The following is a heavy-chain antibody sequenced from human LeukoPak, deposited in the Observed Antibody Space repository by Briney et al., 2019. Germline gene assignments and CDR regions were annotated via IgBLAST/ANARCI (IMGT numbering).Heavy chain of an antibody. J-gene: IGHJ6*02. CDR1: SGSFSGYY. CDR2: INHSGST. Sequence: SETLSLTCAVYSGSFSGYYWSWIRQPPGKGLEWIGEINHSGSTNYNPSLKSRVTISVDTSKNQFSLKLSSVTAADTAVYYCARDRYYDSSGYPYYYYYGMDVWGQGTTVTVSS. V-gene: IGHV4-34*01. CDR3: ARDRYYDSSGYPYYYYYGMDV. D-gene: IGHD3-22*01.